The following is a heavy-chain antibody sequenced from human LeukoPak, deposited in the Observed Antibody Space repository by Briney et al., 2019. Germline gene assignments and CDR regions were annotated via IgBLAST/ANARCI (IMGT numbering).Heavy chain of an antibody. J-gene: IGHJ4*02. Sequence: GGSLRLSCAASGFTFSSYAMSWVRQAPGKGLEWVSALSGSGGSTYYADSVKGRFTISRDNSKNTLYLQMNSLRAEDTAVYYCAKEGGYYGSGSYSDYWGQGTLVTVSS. CDR1: GFTFSSYA. CDR3: AKEGGYYGSGSYSDY. V-gene: IGHV3-23*01. D-gene: IGHD3-10*01. CDR2: LSGSGGST.